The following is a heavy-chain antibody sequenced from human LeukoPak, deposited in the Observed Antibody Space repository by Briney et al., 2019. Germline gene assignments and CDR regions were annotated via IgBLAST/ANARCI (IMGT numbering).Heavy chain of an antibody. CDR2: INQDGSEK. V-gene: IGHV3-7*05. Sequence: PGGSLRLSCAASGFTFSSHWMSWVRQAPGKGLEWVANINQDGSEKYYVDSVKGRFTISRDNAKNSLYLQMNSLRAEDTAVYYCARDHFEPGVILDYWGQGNLVTASS. CDR1: GFTFSSHW. J-gene: IGHJ4*02. D-gene: IGHD3-9*01. CDR3: ARDHFEPGVILDY.